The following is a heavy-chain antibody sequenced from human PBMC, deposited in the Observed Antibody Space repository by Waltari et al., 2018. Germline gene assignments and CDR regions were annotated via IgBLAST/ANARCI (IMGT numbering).Heavy chain of an antibody. CDR3: ARSPKFMWWLDY. CDR2: INPNTGGT. J-gene: IGHJ4*02. D-gene: IGHD2-21*01. CDR1: GYTFHGSY. Sequence: QVQLVQSGAEVKKPGASVKVSCKASGYTFHGSYMQWVRQAPGQGLEWMGWINPNTGGTNYAQKFQGRVTMTRDTSISTAYMELSRLRSDDTAVYYCARSPKFMWWLDYWGQGTLVTVSS. V-gene: IGHV1-2*02.